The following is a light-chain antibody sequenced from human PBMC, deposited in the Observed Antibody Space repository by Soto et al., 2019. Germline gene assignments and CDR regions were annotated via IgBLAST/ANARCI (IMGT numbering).Light chain of an antibody. J-gene: IGKJ2*01. CDR1: QSVRRD. Sequence: EIVLTQSPATLSLSPGERATLSCRASQSVRRDLAWYQQKPGQAPRLLIYDASHRATGNPARSSGSGSGTDFTLTISSLEPEDFAVYCCQQRSNWLYTVGQGTKLEIK. V-gene: IGKV3-11*01. CDR3: QQRSNWLYT. CDR2: DAS.